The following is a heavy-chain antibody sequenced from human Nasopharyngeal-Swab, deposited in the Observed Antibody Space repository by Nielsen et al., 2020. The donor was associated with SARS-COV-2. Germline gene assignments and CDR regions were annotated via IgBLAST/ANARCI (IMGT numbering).Heavy chain of an antibody. Sequence: WVRQAPGQGLEWMGGFDPEDGEAIYAQKFQGRVTMTEDTSTDTAYMELSSLRSEDTAVYYCATIEISGKGAYYYYMDAWGKGTTVTVSS. CDR3: ATIEISGKGAYYYYMDA. V-gene: IGHV1-24*01. D-gene: IGHD3-10*01. J-gene: IGHJ6*03. CDR2: FDPEDGEA.